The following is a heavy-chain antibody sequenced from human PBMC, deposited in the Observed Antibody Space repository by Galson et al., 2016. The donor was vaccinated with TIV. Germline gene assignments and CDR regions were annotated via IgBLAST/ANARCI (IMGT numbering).Heavy chain of an antibody. D-gene: IGHD5-18*01. J-gene: IGHJ3*02. CDR1: GGTFSSDA. CDR2: NIPMFKIA. Sequence: SVKVSCKASGGTFSSDAISWVRQAPGQGLEWMGGNIPMFKIADYAQKFQGRVTISADEFPSAAYMELSSLRFEETAVYYCARARGYNFENAFHIWGQGTMVTVSS. CDR3: ARARGYNFENAFHI. V-gene: IGHV1-69*13.